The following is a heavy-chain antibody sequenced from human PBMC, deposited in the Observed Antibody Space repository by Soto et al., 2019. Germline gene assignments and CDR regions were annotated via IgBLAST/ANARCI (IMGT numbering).Heavy chain of an antibody. CDR3: ARRGVEMATISGDDAFDI. Sequence: GESLKISCKGSGYSFTSYWIGWVRQMPGKGLEWMGIIYPGDSDTRYSPSFQGQVTISADKSISTAYLQWSSLKASDTAMYYCARRGVEMATISGDDAFDIWGQGTMVTVSS. CDR1: GYSFTSYW. CDR2: IYPGDSDT. D-gene: IGHD5-12*01. J-gene: IGHJ3*02. V-gene: IGHV5-51*01.